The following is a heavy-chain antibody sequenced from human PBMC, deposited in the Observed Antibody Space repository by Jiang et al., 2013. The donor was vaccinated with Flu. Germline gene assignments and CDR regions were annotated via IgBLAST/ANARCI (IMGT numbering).Heavy chain of an antibody. CDR1: GGSFSGYY. D-gene: IGHD2-21*02. CDR3: ARISTAAGVPT. V-gene: IGHV4-34*01. J-gene: IGHJ5*02. Sequence: LLKPSETLSLTCAVYGGSFSGYYWSWIRQPPGKGLEWIGEINHSGSTNYNPSLKSRVTISVDTSKNQFSLKLSSVTAADTAVYYCARISTAAGVPTWGQGTLVTVSS. CDR2: INHSGST.